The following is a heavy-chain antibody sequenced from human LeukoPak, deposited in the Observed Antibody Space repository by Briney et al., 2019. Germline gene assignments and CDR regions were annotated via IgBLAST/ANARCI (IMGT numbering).Heavy chain of an antibody. CDR2: IYHSGST. D-gene: IGHD3-10*01. CDR3: ARGGSGRTSGNWFDP. J-gene: IGHJ5*02. CDR1: GGSISSGGYS. Sequence: SETLSLTCAVSGGSISSGGYSWSRVRQPPGTGLEWIGYIYHSGSTYYNPSLKSRVTISVDRSKNQFSLKLSSVTAADTAVYYCARGGSGRTSGNWFDPWGQGTLVTVSS. V-gene: IGHV4-30-2*01.